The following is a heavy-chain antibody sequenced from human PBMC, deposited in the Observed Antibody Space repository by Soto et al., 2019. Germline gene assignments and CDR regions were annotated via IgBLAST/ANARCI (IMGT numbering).Heavy chain of an antibody. J-gene: IGHJ4*02. Sequence: GGSLRLSCAASGFTFSSYWMSWVRQAPGKGLEWVANIKQDGSEKYYVDSVKGRFTISRDNAKSSLYLQMNSLRAEDTAVYYCARDLRFLEWLPNYFDYWGQGTLVTVSS. CDR3: ARDLRFLEWLPNYFDY. CDR2: IKQDGSEK. CDR1: GFTFSSYW. D-gene: IGHD3-3*01. V-gene: IGHV3-7*01.